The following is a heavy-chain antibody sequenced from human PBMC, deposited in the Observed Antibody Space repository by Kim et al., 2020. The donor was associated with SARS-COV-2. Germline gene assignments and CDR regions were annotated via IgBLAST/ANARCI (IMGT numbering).Heavy chain of an antibody. J-gene: IGHJ4*02. CDR1: GFTFSSYA. CDR3: ARDPDLPNIAAAQGVFDY. Sequence: GGSLRLSCAASGFTFSSYAMHWVRQAPGKGLEWVAVISYDGSNKYYADSVKGRFTISRDNSKNTLYLRMNSLRAEDTAVYYCARDPDLPNIAAAQGVFDYWGQGTLVTVSS. V-gene: IGHV3-30-3*01. CDR2: ISYDGSNK. D-gene: IGHD6-13*01.